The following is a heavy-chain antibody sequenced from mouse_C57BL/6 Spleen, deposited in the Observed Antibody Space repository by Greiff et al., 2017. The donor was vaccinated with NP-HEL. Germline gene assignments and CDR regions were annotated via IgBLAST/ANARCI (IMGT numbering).Heavy chain of an antibody. J-gene: IGHJ4*01. CDR3: ARNRYYGSSRYAMDY. CDR1: GFSLTSYG. V-gene: IGHV2-2*01. Sequence: QVQLQQSGPGLVQPSQSLSITCTVSGFSLTSYGVHWVRQSPGKGLEWLGVIWSGGSTDYNAAFISRLGISKDNSKSQVFFKMNSLQADDTAIYYCARNRYYGSSRYAMDYWGQGTSVTVSS. D-gene: IGHD1-1*01. CDR2: IWSGGST.